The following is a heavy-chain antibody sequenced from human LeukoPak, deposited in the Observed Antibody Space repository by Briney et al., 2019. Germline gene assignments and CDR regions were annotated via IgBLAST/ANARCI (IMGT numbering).Heavy chain of an antibody. V-gene: IGHV4-34*01. CDR3: ARGPRITMVRGAYWFDP. J-gene: IGHJ5*02. CDR2: INHSGST. D-gene: IGHD3-10*01. CDR1: GGSFSGYY. Sequence: PSETLSLTCAVYGGSFSGYYWSWIRQPPGKGLEWIGEINHSGSTNYNPSLKSRVTISVDTSKNQFSLKLSSVTAAGTAVYYCARGPRITMVRGAYWFDPWGQGTLVTVSS.